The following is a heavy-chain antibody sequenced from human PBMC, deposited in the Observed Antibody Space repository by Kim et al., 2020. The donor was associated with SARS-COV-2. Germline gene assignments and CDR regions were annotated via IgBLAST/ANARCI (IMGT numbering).Heavy chain of an antibody. Sequence: SETLSLTCTVSGGSISSYYWRWIRQPPGKGLEWIGYIYYSGSTNYNPSLKSRVTISVDTSKNQFSLKLSSVTAADTAVYYCARDPGIVVVPAAAYYYYGMDVWGQGTTVTVSS. CDR2: IYYSGST. J-gene: IGHJ6*02. D-gene: IGHD2-2*01. CDR1: GGSISSYY. V-gene: IGHV4-59*13. CDR3: ARDPGIVVVPAAAYYYYGMDV.